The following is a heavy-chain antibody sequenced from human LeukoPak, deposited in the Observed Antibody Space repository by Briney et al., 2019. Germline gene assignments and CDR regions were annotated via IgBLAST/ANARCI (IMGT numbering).Heavy chain of an antibody. D-gene: IGHD3-22*01. V-gene: IGHV1-8*03. CDR1: GYTFSNYD. CDR3: ARDNSSGYYYAPSWSAAY. J-gene: IGHJ4*02. CDR2: MNPNSVNT. Sequence: ASVKVSCKASGYTFSNYDINWVRQAPGQGLEWMGWMNPNSVNTGYGQKFQGRVTITRDTSISTAYMELSSLTSEDTAVYYCARDNSSGYYYAPSWSAAYWGQGTLVTVSS.